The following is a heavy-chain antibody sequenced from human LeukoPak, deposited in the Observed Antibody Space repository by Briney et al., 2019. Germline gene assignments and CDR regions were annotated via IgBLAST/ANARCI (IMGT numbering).Heavy chain of an antibody. D-gene: IGHD2-2*01. CDR1: GFTFSSYS. CDR2: ISSSSSYI. V-gene: IGHV3-21*01. J-gene: IGHJ3*02. CDR3: ANYCSSTSCYFLDAFDI. Sequence: GGSLRLSCAASGFTFSSYSMNWVRQAPGKELEWVSSISSSSSYIYYADSVKGRFTISRDNAKSSLYLQMNSLRAEDTAVYYCANYCSSTSCYFLDAFDIWGQGTMVTVSS.